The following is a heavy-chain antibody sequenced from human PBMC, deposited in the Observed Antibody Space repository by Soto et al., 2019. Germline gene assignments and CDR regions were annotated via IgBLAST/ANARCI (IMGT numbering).Heavy chain of an antibody. V-gene: IGHV3-23*01. Sequence: EVQLLDSGGGLVQPGGSLRLSCAASGFTFSTYVMSWVRQAPGKGLEWVSSIGGGGATFYADSVKGRFTISRDNSKNTMYLQMNSLRDDDMGIYYGATYPDGAYVPPYDYGGQGTLVTVSS. J-gene: IGHJ4*02. CDR1: GFTFSTYV. D-gene: IGHD3-10*02. CDR2: IGGGGAT. CDR3: ATYPDGAYVPPYDY.